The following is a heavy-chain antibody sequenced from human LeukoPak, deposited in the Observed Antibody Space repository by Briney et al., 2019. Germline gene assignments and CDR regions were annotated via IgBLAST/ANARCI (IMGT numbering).Heavy chain of an antibody. CDR1: GGSSSNYY. Sequence: PSETLSLTCAVYGGSSSNYYWNWIRQSPGKGLEWIGEINQSGSTKYNPYLKSRVTISGDTSKNQFSLRLNSVTAADTAVYFCARAYRAHQTFHSYHYFDYWGQGTLVTVSS. V-gene: IGHV4-34*01. D-gene: IGHD5-18*01. CDR2: INQSGST. CDR3: ARAYRAHQTFHSYHYFDY. J-gene: IGHJ4*02.